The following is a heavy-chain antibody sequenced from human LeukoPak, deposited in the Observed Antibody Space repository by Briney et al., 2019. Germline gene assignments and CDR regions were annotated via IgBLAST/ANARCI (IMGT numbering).Heavy chain of an antibody. CDR2: IYYSGST. CDR1: GGSISSYY. Sequence: SETLSLTCTVSGGSISSYYWSWIRQPPGKGLEWMGYIYYSGSTNYNPSLKSRVTISVDTSKNQFSLKLSSVTAADTAVYYCARGQDIVVVPAAPGWFDPWGQGTLVTVST. CDR3: ARGQDIVVVPAAPGWFDP. V-gene: IGHV4-59*08. J-gene: IGHJ5*02. D-gene: IGHD2-2*01.